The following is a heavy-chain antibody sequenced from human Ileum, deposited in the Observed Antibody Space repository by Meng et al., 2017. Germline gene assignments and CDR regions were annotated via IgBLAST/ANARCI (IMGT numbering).Heavy chain of an antibody. CDR3: ARGVTAGLDY. D-gene: IGHD5-18*01. CDR2: MSPRSDDT. CDR1: GYTFSSLD. Sequence: QVQLVQSGAEVKKPGASVKVSCKASGYTFSSLDINWERQAPGQGLEWMGWMSPRSDDTGYAQKFQGRVTMTRDTSISTAYMELSSLTSEDTAIYYCARGVTAGLDYWGQGTLVTVSS. V-gene: IGHV1-8*01. J-gene: IGHJ4*02.